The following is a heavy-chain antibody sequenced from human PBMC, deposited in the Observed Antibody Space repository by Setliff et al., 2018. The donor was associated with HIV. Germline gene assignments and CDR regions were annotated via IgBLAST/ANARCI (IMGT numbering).Heavy chain of an antibody. D-gene: IGHD3-22*01. CDR3: ARGRRGARASKIDSSGYYLVY. CDR2: INHSGNT. V-gene: IGHV4-34*01. J-gene: IGHJ4*02. CDR1: GGSFSGYY. Sequence: SETLSLTCAVYGGSFSGYYWSWIRQPPGKGLEWIGEINHSGNTNYNPSLKSRVTISVDTSNNPFSLKLSSVTAAVTAVYYCARGRRGARASKIDSSGYYLVYWGQGTLVTASS.